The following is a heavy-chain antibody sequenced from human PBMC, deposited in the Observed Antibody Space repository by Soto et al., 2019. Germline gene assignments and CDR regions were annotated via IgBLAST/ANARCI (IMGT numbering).Heavy chain of an antibody. CDR2: IYSSGIT. CDR1: GFTFSSYG. J-gene: IGHJ4*02. Sequence: GGSLSLSCAASGFTFSSYGMHWFRPAPGKGLEWVSVIYSSGITYYADSVKGRFTISRDNSKNTVYLQMNSLRAEDTAVYYCARESEDLTSNFDYWGQGTLVTVSS. V-gene: IGHV3-66*01. CDR3: ARESEDLTSNFDY.